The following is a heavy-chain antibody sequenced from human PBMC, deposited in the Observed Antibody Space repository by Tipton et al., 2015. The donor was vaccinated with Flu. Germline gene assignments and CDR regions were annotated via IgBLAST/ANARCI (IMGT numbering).Heavy chain of an antibody. D-gene: IGHD6-13*01. Sequence: SLRLSCTASGFTLDDYVVSWFRQAPGKGLEWVGFIRTKVYGGTTEYAASVKGRFTISRDDSKTIAYLQMNSLNTEDTGVYYRTRGSTSSWLWGQGTLVTVSS. CDR1: GFTLDDYV. J-gene: IGHJ4*02. CDR2: IRTKVYGGTT. V-gene: IGHV3-49*03. CDR3: TRGSTSSWL.